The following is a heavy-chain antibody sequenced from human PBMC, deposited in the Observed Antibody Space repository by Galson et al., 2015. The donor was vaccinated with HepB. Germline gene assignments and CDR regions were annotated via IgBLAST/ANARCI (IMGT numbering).Heavy chain of an antibody. J-gene: IGHJ5*02. CDR3: ARGSSGYYFNWFDP. CDR1: GFTFSSYW. V-gene: IGHV3-7*03. D-gene: IGHD3-22*01. Sequence: SCAASGFTFSSYWMSWVRQAPGKGPEWVANIKQDGSEKYYVDSVKGRFTISRDNAKNSLYLQMNSLRAEDTAVYYCARGSSGYYFNWFDPWGQGTLVTVSS. CDR2: IKQDGSEK.